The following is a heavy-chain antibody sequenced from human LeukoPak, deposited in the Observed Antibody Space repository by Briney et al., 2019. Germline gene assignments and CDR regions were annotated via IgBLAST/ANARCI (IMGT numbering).Heavy chain of an antibody. CDR1: GFTFRNYA. J-gene: IGHJ4*02. Sequence: GGSLRLSCEASGFTFRNYAMNWVRQSPGKGLEYVSGISDSGQSPYYAASVRGRFTISRDNSNNTLYLQMNSLRAEDTAVYYCAKDRYSSGWYFDYWGQGTLVTVSS. CDR3: AKDRYSSGWYFDY. D-gene: IGHD6-19*01. V-gene: IGHV3-23*01. CDR2: ISDSGQSP.